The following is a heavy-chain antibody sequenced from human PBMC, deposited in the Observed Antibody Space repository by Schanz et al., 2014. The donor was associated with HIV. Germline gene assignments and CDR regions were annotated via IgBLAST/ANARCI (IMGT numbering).Heavy chain of an antibody. D-gene: IGHD3-22*01. J-gene: IGHJ4*02. Sequence: EVQLLDSGGGLVQPGGSLRVSCAASGFSFSRYAMNWVRQAPGKGLQWVSTISESGGRSYYADSVNGRFTISRDNSKNTLYLQMTTLRTEDTAVYYCAKPEYDSRGNSQSHFDYWGQGTLVTVSS. CDR1: GFSFSRYA. CDR2: ISESGGRS. V-gene: IGHV3-23*01. CDR3: AKPEYDSRGNSQSHFDY.